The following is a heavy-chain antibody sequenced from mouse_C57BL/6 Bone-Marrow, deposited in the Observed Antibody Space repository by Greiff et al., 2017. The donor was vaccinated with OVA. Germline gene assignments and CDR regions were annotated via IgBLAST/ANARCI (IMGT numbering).Heavy chain of an antibody. Sequence: VKLQESGPGLVAPSQSLSITCTVSGFSLTSYGVHWVRQPPGKGLEWLVVIWSDGSTTYNSALKSGLSISKDNSKSQVFLKMNSLQTDDTAMYYCARQGYGSSYDWYFDVWGTGTTVTVSS. V-gene: IGHV2-6-1*01. CDR3: ARQGYGSSYDWYFDV. CDR2: IWSDGST. J-gene: IGHJ1*03. CDR1: GFSLTSYG. D-gene: IGHD1-1*01.